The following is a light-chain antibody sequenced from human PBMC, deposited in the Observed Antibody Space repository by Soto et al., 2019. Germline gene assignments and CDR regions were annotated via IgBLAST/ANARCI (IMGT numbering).Light chain of an antibody. CDR3: CSYAGNYGYV. V-gene: IGLV1-51*01. CDR1: SSNIGSNY. Sequence: QSVLTQPPSVSAAPGQKVTISCSGISSNIGSNYVSWYQQLPGTAPKLLIYDNSKRPSGIPDRFSGSKSANTASLTISGLQAEDEADYYCCSYAGNYGYVFGTGTKLTVL. J-gene: IGLJ1*01. CDR2: DNS.